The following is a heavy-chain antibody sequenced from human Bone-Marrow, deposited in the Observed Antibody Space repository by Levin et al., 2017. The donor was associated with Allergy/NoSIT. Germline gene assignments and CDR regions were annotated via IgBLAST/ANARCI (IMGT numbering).Heavy chain of an antibody. CDR3: ASGVSSYRSGYYYEGAFDS. CDR1: GDSVSSNSAA. D-gene: IGHD3-22*01. V-gene: IGHV6-1*01. Sequence: SQTLSLTCAISGDSVSSNSAAWNWIRQSPSRGLEWLGRTYYRSKWYNDYVVSVKSRITINADTSKNQFSLQLNSVTPEDTAVYYCASGVSSYRSGYYYEGAFDSWGQGTMVTVSS. CDR2: TYYRSKWYN. J-gene: IGHJ3*02.